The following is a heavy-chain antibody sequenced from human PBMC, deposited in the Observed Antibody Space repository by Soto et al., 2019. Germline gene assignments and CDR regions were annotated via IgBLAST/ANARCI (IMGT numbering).Heavy chain of an antibody. V-gene: IGHV1-8*01. J-gene: IGHJ5*01. CDR2: MDPNNGDT. CDR1: GYTFTYYE. D-gene: IGHD3-10*01. CDR3: ARGNAIRRTRIYSGSGSPRRRRGLDP. Sequence: ASVKVSCKASGYTFTYYEINWVRQATGQGLEWMGWMDPNNGDTASAQKFQGRLSMTMDTTIGTAYMELTSLQSEDTAVYYCARGNAIRRTRIYSGSGSPRRRRGLDPWGQGTLVTVS.